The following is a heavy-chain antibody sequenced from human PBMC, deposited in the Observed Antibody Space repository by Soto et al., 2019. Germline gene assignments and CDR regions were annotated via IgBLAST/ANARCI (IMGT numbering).Heavy chain of an antibody. J-gene: IGHJ4*02. D-gene: IGHD4-17*01. Sequence: TLSLTCSVSGSSISSYYWSWLRQPPGKGLEWIGNIYYSGSTNYNPSLKSRVIISVDSSKNQFSLRLNSVTAADTAVYYCTRVGGYYGDYPNFDYWGQGALVTVSS. V-gene: IGHV4-59*01. CDR2: IYYSGST. CDR3: TRVGGYYGDYPNFDY. CDR1: GSSISSYY.